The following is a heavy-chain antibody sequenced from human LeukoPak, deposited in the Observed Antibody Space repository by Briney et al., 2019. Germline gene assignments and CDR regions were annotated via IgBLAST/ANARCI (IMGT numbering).Heavy chain of an antibody. V-gene: IGHV4-59*01. D-gene: IGHD2-15*01. Sequence: SETLSLTCTVSGGSISSYYWSWIRQPPGKGLEWIGFISYSGSTNYNPSLKSRVTVSVDTSKNQFSLKLSSVTAADTAVYYCARVPLSIGYCSGGNCHSSFDIWGQGTMVTVSS. CDR1: GGSISSYY. J-gene: IGHJ3*02. CDR3: ARVPLSIGYCSGGNCHSSFDI. CDR2: ISYSGST.